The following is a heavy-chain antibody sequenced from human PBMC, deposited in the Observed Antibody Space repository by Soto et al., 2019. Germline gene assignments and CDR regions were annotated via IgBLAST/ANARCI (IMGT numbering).Heavy chain of an antibody. CDR1: GGTFSSYA. CDR3: ARSLSGGELLPPFDY. D-gene: IGHD1-26*01. J-gene: IGHJ4*02. CDR2: IIPIFGTA. Sequence: AASVKVSCKASGGTFSSYAIIWVRQAPGQGLEWMGGIIPIFGTANYAQKFQGRVTITADKSTSTAYMELSSLRSEDTAVYYCARSLSGGELLPPFDYWGQGTLVTVSS. V-gene: IGHV1-69*06.